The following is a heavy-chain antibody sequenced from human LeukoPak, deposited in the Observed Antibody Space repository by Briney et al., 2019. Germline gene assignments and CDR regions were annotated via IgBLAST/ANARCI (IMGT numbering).Heavy chain of an antibody. CDR1: GFSISTYY. Sequence: PGGSLRLSCAASGFSISTYYMSWVRQAPGKGLEWVANIKQDGSEKYYGDSVKGRFTISRDNAKNSLYLQMNSLRVDDTAMYYCAKGVLLIGIFDYWGQGTLVTVSS. V-gene: IGHV3-7*03. CDR3: AKGVLLIGIFDY. CDR2: IKQDGSEK. J-gene: IGHJ4*02. D-gene: IGHD2-15*01.